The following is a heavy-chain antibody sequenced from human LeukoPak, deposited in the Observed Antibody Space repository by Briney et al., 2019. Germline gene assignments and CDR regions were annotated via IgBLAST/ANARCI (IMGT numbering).Heavy chain of an antibody. CDR2: IYSDDRT. CDR3: ARDSSAFDY. CDR1: GFTVSTNS. Sequence: PGGSLRLSCAASGFTVSTNSMSWVRQAPGKGLEWFSIIYSDDRTYYADSVKGRLTVSRDNSKNTLYLQMNSLRAEDTAAYYCARDSSAFDYWGQGTLVTVSS. J-gene: IGHJ4*02. V-gene: IGHV3-53*01.